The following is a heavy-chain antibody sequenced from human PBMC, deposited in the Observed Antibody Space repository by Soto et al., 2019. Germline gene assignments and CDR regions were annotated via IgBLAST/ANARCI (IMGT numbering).Heavy chain of an antibody. J-gene: IGHJ4*02. Sequence: QVHLVQSGAEVKKPGASVKVSCKGSGYIFTTYGITWVRQAPGQGLEWMGWISAHNGNTNYAQKLQGRVTVTRDTSTITPHMERSNLRSDYSAVDYCARGRYGDYWGQGALVTVSS. CDR3: ARGRYGDY. CDR2: ISAHNGNT. CDR1: GYIFTTYG. V-gene: IGHV1-18*01. D-gene: IGHD1-1*01.